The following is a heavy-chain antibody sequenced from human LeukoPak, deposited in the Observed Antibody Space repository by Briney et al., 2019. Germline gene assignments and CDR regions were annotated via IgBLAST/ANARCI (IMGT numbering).Heavy chain of an antibody. Sequence: SETLSLTCTVSGGSISSGDHYWSWIHQPPGKGLEWIGYIYYSGSTYYNPSLKSRVTISVDTSKNQFSLKLSSVTAADTAVYYCARERYCSSTSCYYRANWFGPWGQGTLVTVSS. CDR1: GGSISSGDHY. CDR3: ARERYCSSTSCYYRANWFGP. CDR2: IYYSGST. V-gene: IGHV4-30-4*08. J-gene: IGHJ5*02. D-gene: IGHD2-2*01.